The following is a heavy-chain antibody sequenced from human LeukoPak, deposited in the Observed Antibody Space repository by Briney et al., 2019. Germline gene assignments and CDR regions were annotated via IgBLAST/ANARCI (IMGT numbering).Heavy chain of an antibody. Sequence: ASVKVSCKASGYTFTSYAMNWVRQAPGQGLEWMGWINTNTGNPTYAQGFTGRFVFSLDTSVSTAYLQISSLKAEDTAVYYCARVQVYTSKVYPRYCSGGSCPGELDYWGQGTLVTVSS. CDR2: INTNTGNP. V-gene: IGHV7-4-1*02. D-gene: IGHD2-15*01. CDR1: GYTFTSYA. CDR3: ARVQVYTSKVYPRYCSGGSCPGELDY. J-gene: IGHJ4*02.